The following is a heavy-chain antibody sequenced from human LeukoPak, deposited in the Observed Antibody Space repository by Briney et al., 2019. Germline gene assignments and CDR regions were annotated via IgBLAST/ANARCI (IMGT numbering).Heavy chain of an antibody. CDR1: GYTFTSHD. J-gene: IGHJ3*02. D-gene: IGHD2-15*01. V-gene: IGHV1-8*01. Sequence: ASVKVSCKASGYTFTSHDINWVRQATGQGLEWMGWMNPNSGNTGYAQKFQGRVTMTRNTSISTAYMELGSLRSEDAAVYYCARGLLRYCSGGSCYFDAFDIWGQGTMVTVSS. CDR3: ARGLLRYCSGGSCYFDAFDI. CDR2: MNPNSGNT.